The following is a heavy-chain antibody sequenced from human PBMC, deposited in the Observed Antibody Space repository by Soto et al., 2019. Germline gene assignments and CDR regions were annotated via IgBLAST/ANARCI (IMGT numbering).Heavy chain of an antibody. CDR3: ARGGSYDILTGFSNWFDP. CDR1: GYTFTSYY. CDR2: INPSGGST. V-gene: IGHV1-46*01. Sequence: VKVSCKASGYTFTSYYMHWVRQAPGQGLEWMGIINPSGGSTSYAQKFQGRVTMTRDTSKNQFSLKLSSVTAADTAVYYCARGGSYDILTGFSNWFDPWGQGTLVTVSS. J-gene: IGHJ5*02. D-gene: IGHD3-9*01.